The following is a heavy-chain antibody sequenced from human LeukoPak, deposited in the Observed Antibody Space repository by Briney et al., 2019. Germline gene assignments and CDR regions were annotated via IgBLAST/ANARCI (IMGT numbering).Heavy chain of an antibody. CDR2: ISGSGGST. J-gene: IGHJ4*02. CDR3: AKDGQPSSSWYLYYFDY. Sequence: SGGSLRLSCVASGFTFSSYAMSWVRQAPGKGLEWVSAISGSGGSTYYADSVKGRFTISRDNSKNTLYLQMNSLRAEDTAVYYCAKDGQPSSSWYLYYFDYWGQGTLVTVSS. CDR1: GFTFSSYA. V-gene: IGHV3-23*01. D-gene: IGHD6-13*01.